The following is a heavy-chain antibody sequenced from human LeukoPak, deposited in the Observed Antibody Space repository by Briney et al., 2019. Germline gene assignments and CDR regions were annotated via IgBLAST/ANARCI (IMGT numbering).Heavy chain of an antibody. J-gene: IGHJ4*02. D-gene: IGHD5-12*01. Sequence: GSLRLSWAASGFTFSSYLMSWVRQASRKGLEWVAGIYGGGGVIKYADSVKGRFTISRDNSENILYLQMDSLRVEDTAMYYCAKDRVPDTGYDIDYWGQGTLVTVSS. CDR2: IYGGGGVI. CDR1: GFTFSSYL. CDR3: AKDRVPDTGYDIDY. V-gene: IGHV3-23*03.